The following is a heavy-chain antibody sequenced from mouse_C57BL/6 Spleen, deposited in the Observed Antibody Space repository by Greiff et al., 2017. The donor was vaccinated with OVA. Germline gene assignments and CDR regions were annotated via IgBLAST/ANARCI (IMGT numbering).Heavy chain of an antibody. CDR2: IYPGDGDT. CDR3: ARGTTVPFFDY. J-gene: IGHJ2*01. D-gene: IGHD1-1*01. Sequence: QVQLKESGAELVKPGASVKISCKASGYAFSSYWMNWVKQRPGKGLEWIGQIYPGDGDTNYYGKFKGKATLTADKSSSTAYMQLSSLTSEDSAVYFCARGTTVPFFDYWGQGTTLTVAS. V-gene: IGHV1-80*01. CDR1: GYAFSSYW.